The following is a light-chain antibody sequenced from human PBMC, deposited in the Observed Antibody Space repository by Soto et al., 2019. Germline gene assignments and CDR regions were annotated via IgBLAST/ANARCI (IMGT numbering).Light chain of an antibody. Sequence: QSVLTQQPSASGTPGQRVTISCSGSSSNIGSNTVHWYQQLPGTAPKLLIYSNNQRPSGVPDRFSGSKSGTSASLAISGLQSEDEADYYCAAWDDSLNGVVFGGGTKVTVL. CDR1: SSNIGSNT. J-gene: IGLJ2*01. CDR2: SNN. V-gene: IGLV1-44*01. CDR3: AAWDDSLNGVV.